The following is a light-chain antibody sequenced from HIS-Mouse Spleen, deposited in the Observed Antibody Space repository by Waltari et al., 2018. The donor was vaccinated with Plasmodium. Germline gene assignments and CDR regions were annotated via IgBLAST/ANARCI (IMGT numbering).Light chain of an antibody. CDR1: QSVSSN. CDR3: QQYNNWSFT. V-gene: IGKV3-15*01. CDR2: GAS. Sequence: IVMTQSPATLSVSPGERAPLPCRASQSVSSNLAWYQQKPGQAPRLLIYGASTRATGIPARFIGSGSGTEFTLTISSLQSEDFAVYYCQQYNNWSFTFGPGTKVDIK. J-gene: IGKJ3*01.